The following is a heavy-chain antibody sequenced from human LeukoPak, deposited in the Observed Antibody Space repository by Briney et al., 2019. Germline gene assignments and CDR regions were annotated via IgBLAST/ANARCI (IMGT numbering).Heavy chain of an antibody. CDR3: AREVRYYGDPNDAFDI. CDR2: IYYRGST. J-gene: IGHJ3*02. Sequence: SETLSLTCTVSGGSISSYYWSWIRQPPGEGLEWIGYIYYRGSTNYNPSLKSRVTISVDTSKNQFSLKLSSVTAADTAVYYCAREVRYYGDPNDAFDIWGQGTMVTVSS. V-gene: IGHV4-59*01. D-gene: IGHD4-17*01. CDR1: GGSISSYY.